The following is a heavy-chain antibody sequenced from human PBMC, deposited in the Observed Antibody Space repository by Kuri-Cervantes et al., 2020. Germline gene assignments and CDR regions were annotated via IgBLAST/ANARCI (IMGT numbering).Heavy chain of an antibody. CDR2: IYYSGST. V-gene: IGHV4-39*07. J-gene: IGHJ5*02. CDR3: ARLNYYDSSGHP. D-gene: IGHD3-22*01. CDR1: GGSISSSSYY. Sequence: SETLSLTCTVSGGSISSSSYYWGWIRQPPGKGLEWIGSIYYSGSTYYNPSLKSRVTISVDTSKNQFSLKLSSVTAADTAVYYCARLNYYDSSGHPWGQGTLVTVSS.